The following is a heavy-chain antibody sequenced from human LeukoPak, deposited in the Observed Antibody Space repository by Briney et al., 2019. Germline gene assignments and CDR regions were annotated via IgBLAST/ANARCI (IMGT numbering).Heavy chain of an antibody. CDR3: ARGVAVAGYEVFDY. CDR1: GGSFSGYY. CDR2: VNHSGST. V-gene: IGHV4-34*01. D-gene: IGHD6-19*01. Sequence: KTSETLSLTCAVYGGSFSGYYWSWIRQPPGKGLEWIGEVNHSGSTNYNPSLKSRVTISVDTSKNQFSLKPSSVTAADTAVYYCARGVAVAGYEVFDYWGQGTLVTVSS. J-gene: IGHJ4*02.